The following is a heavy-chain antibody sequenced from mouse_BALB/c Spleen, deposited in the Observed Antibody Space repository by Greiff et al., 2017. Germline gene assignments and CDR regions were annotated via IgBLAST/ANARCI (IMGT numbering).Heavy chain of an antibody. Sequence: EVNLVESGGGLVQPGGSLRLSCATSGFTFTDYYMSWVRQPPGKALEWLGFIRNKANGYTTEYSASVKGRFTISRDNSQSILYLQMNTLRAEDSATYYCARDRDFDVWGAGTTVTVSS. V-gene: IGHV7-3*02. J-gene: IGHJ1*01. CDR3: ARDRDFDV. CDR1: GFTFTDYY. CDR2: IRNKANGYTT.